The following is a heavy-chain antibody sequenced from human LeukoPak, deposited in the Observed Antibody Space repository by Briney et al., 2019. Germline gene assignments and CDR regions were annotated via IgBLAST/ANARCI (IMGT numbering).Heavy chain of an antibody. CDR2: IYPGDSDT. Sequence: GESMQISCKGSGYSFTDYWIGWVRQMPGKGLEWMGIIYPGDSDTRYSPSFQGQVTISVDKSISTAYLQWSSLKASDTAMHYCSRRGATQGFDYWGQGTLVTVSA. CDR1: GYSFTDYW. D-gene: IGHD1-26*01. CDR3: SRRGATQGFDY. J-gene: IGHJ4*02. V-gene: IGHV5-51*01.